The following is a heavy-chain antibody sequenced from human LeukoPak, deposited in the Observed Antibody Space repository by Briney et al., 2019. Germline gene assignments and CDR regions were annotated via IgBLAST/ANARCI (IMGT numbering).Heavy chain of an antibody. CDR1: GGSISSYY. V-gene: IGHV4-59*01. J-gene: IGHJ4*02. D-gene: IGHD2-15*01. CDR2: VSDSGST. CDR3: ARSYSRTVLAAFR. Sequence: SETLSLTCPVSGGSISSYYYILIRQPPGKGLEWVGYVSDSGSTNYNPSLKSRVAISLDTSKNQFSLNLSSVTAADTAVYYCARSYSRTVLAAFRWGQGTLVSVSS.